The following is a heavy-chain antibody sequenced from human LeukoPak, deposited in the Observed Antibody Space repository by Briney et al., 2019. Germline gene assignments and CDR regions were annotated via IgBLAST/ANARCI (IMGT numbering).Heavy chain of an antibody. CDR1: GGSISGYY. V-gene: IGHV4-59*01. Sequence: PSETLSLTCTVSGGSISGYYWTWNRQPPGKGLEWIGYSYYSGSTNYNPSLKSRVTISVDTSKNQFSLKLSSVTAADTAVYYCARAPGGKEGEDYWGQGTLVTVSS. CDR3: ARAPGGKEGEDY. D-gene: IGHD1-1*01. CDR2: SYYSGST. J-gene: IGHJ4*02.